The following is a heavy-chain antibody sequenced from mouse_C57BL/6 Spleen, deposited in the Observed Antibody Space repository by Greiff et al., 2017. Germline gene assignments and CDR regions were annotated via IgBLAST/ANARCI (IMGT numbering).Heavy chain of an antibody. CDR2: IYPRSGNT. V-gene: IGHV1-81*01. CDR1: GYTFTSYG. J-gene: IGHJ2*01. D-gene: IGHD4-1*01. Sequence: VQLQQSGAELARPGASVKLPCKASGYTFTSYGISWVKQRTGQGLEWIGEIYPRSGNTYYNEKFKGKATLTADKSSSTAYMELRSLTSEDSAVYFCARGELPYYFDYWGQGTTLTVSS. CDR3: ARGELPYYFDY.